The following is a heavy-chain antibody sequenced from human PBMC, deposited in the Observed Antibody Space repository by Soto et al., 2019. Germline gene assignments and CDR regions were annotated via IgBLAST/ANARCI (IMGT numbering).Heavy chain of an antibody. CDR1: GDSISSGGYY. CDR2: IYYSGST. CDR3: ARSPHFDGYNDY. V-gene: IGHV4-31*03. Sequence: QVQLQESGPGLVKPSQTLSLTCTVSGDSISSGGYYWSWIRQHPGKGLEWIAQIYYSGSTYYNPSLKSRVNISVDTSKNQFSLKLSSVTEADTAVYYCARSPHFDGYNDYWGQGTLVTVSS. J-gene: IGHJ4*02. D-gene: IGHD3-9*01.